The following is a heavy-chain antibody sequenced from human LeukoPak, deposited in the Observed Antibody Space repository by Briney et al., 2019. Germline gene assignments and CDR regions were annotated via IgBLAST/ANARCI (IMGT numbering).Heavy chain of an antibody. CDR2: ISGGGGST. Sequence: QSGGSLRLSCAASGFTFTSYSMNWVRQAPGKGLEWVSTISGGGGSTYYADSVKGRFTISRDNSKNTLYLQVNSLRAEDMAVYYCAKGGKWDVTPFDYWGQGTLVTVSS. CDR1: GFTFTSYS. CDR3: AKGGKWDVTPFDY. V-gene: IGHV3-23*01. D-gene: IGHD1-26*01. J-gene: IGHJ4*02.